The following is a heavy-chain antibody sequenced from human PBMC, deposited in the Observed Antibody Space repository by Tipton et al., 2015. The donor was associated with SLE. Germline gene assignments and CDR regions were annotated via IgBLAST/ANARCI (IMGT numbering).Heavy chain of an antibody. Sequence: GLVKPSETLSLTCTVSGGSISGYYWSWIRQPAGKALEWIGRIYTSGTNYNPSLKSRVTMSVDTSKNQFSLKLSSVTAADTAVYYCATSLNYYDSSGPEGWGQGTMVTVSS. D-gene: IGHD3-22*01. J-gene: IGHJ3*01. CDR3: ATSLNYYDSSGPEG. CDR2: IYTSGT. V-gene: IGHV4-4*07. CDR1: GGSISGYY.